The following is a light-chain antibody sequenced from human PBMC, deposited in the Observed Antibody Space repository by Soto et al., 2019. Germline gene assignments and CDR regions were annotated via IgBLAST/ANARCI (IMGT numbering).Light chain of an antibody. J-gene: IGKJ2*01. CDR1: QTVSSSY. V-gene: IGKV3-20*01. CDR3: HLYGTSPLFT. Sequence: EIVLTQSPGTLSLSPGVRATPSCRASQTVSSSYLAWSQQKPGQAPRPLIYGASNRATGVPDRFSGTGSGTDFTLTISRLEPEDFAVYYCHLYGTSPLFTFGQGTKLEIK. CDR2: GAS.